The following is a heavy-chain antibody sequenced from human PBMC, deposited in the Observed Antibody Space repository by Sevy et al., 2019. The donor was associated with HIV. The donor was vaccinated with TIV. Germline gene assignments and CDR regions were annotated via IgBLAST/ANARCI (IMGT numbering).Heavy chain of an antibody. CDR1: GFPFNYYA. D-gene: IGHD3-22*01. V-gene: IGHV3-48*02. J-gene: IGHJ4*02. Sequence: GGSLRLSCVASGFPFNYYAMNWVRQAPGKGLEWILYINSDSDIMYYGDSVKGRFTISRDNAKNSLYLQMNSLRDEDTAVYYCARERGTYYDTSGYPYLLEAGFDYWGQGTLVTVSS. CDR2: INSDSDIM. CDR3: ARERGTYYDTSGYPYLLEAGFDY.